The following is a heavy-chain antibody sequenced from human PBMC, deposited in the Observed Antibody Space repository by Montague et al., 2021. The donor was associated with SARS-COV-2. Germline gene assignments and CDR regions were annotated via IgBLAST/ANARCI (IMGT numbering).Heavy chain of an antibody. Sequence: SETLSLTCTVSGVSISSAHYCWGWVRQTPGKGLEWIGNIFYDGTSRSNPSLNSRVTISVDTSKSQLSLRLSSVTAADTAVYFCARHKAWNVAPHYFDCWGQGTVVTVSS. CDR2: IFYDGTS. CDR1: GVSISSAHYC. D-gene: IGHD1-1*01. CDR3: ARHKAWNVAPHYFDC. J-gene: IGHJ4*02. V-gene: IGHV4-39*01.